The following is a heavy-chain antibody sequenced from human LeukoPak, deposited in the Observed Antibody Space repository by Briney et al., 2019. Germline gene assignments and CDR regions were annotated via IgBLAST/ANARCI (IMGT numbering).Heavy chain of an antibody. D-gene: IGHD5-18*01. CDR2: ISSSSSTI. Sequence: PGGSLRLSCAASGFTFSSYSMNWVRQAPGKGLEWVSYISSSSSTIYYADSVKGRFTISRDNAKNSLYLQLNSLRVEDTAVYYCAKDRERWGGYSYGLPFDYWGQGILVTVSS. CDR3: AKDRERWGGYSYGLPFDY. J-gene: IGHJ4*02. CDR1: GFTFSSYS. V-gene: IGHV3-48*04.